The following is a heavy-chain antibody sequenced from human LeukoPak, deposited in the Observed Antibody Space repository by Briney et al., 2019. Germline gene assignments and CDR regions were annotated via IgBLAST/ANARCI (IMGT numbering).Heavy chain of an antibody. CDR1: GGSISGSS. J-gene: IGHJ6*03. Sequence: SETLSLTCIVSGGSISGSSWSGIPNPPGKGLGWIGYTYYSGSTNYNPSLKSRVTISVDTSKNQFSLKLSSVTAADTAVYYCARTSGWYYLYYYYYMDVWGKGTTVTISS. V-gene: IGHV4-59*12. D-gene: IGHD6-19*01. CDR3: ARTSGWYYLYYYYYMDV. CDR2: TYYSGST.